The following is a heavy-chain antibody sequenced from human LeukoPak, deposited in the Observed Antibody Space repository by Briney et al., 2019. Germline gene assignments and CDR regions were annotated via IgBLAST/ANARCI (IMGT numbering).Heavy chain of an antibody. J-gene: IGHJ4*02. CDR3: ARARRGVRFSDYFDY. Sequence: SETLSLTCAVYGGSFSGYYWSWIRQPPGKGLEWIGEINHSGSTNYNPSLKSRVTISVDTSKNQFSLKLSYVTAADTAVYYCARARRGVRFSDYFDYWGQGTLVTVSS. V-gene: IGHV4-34*01. D-gene: IGHD3-3*01. CDR2: INHSGST. CDR1: GGSFSGYY.